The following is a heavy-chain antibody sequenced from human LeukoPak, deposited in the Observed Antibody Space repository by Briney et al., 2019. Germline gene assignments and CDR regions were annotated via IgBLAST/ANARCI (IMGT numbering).Heavy chain of an antibody. CDR1: GFTFSSYS. CDR2: ISSSSSYI. Sequence: GGSLRLSCAASGFTFSSYSMNWVRQAPGKGLEWVSSISSSSSYIYYADSVKGRFTISRDNSQNTLHLQMNSLRAEDTGVYYCAKGREDIVVVVAASDWGQGTLVTVSS. J-gene: IGHJ4*02. D-gene: IGHD2-15*01. V-gene: IGHV3-21*04. CDR3: AKGREDIVVVVAASD.